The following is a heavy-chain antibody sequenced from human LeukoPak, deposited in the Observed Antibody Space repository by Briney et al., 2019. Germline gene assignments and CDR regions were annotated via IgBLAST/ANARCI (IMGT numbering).Heavy chain of an antibody. J-gene: IGHJ4*02. D-gene: IGHD5-12*01. CDR1: GFTFNDHA. Sequence: GGSLRLSCAASGFTFNDHAMSWARQAPGKGLEWVSSITVNGDGTNYADAVKGRFTISRDNSKNTLFLQMNSLRAEDTAVYYCVRGGNFFDYWGQGTQVTVSP. CDR2: ITVNGDGT. CDR3: VRGGNFFDY. V-gene: IGHV3-23*01.